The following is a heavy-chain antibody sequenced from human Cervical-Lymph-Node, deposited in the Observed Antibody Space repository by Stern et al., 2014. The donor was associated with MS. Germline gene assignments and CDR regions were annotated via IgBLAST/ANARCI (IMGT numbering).Heavy chain of an antibody. J-gene: IGHJ4*02. CDR2: IFPGGSDI. CDR1: GYTFTSYW. V-gene: IGHV5-51*01. Sequence: EVQLVESGPEVKRPGESLKISCQASGYTFTSYWIGWVRQMPGKGLEWIAIIFPGGSDIRYTPSSQAQVPISAEKSISPAYLQWNNLKASDTAIYYCARQRYFDYWGQGTLVTVSS. CDR3: ARQRYFDY.